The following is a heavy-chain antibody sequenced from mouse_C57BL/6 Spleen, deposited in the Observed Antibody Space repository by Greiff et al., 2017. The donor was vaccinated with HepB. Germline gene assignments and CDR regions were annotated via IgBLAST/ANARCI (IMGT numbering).Heavy chain of an antibody. CDR1: GYSITSGYS. V-gene: IGHV3-6*01. CDR3: ATGFVYFDY. J-gene: IGHJ2*01. Sequence: EVKLVESGPGLVKPSQSLSLTCSVTGYSITSGYSWNWIRQFPGNQLEWMGYISYDGSNNYNPSLKNRISITRDTSKNQFFLKLNSVTTEDTATYYCATGFVYFDYWGQGTTLTVSS. CDR2: ISYDGSN.